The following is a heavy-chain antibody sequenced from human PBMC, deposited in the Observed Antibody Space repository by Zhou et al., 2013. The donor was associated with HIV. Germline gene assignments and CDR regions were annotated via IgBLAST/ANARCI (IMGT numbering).Heavy chain of an antibody. CDR1: GATFSSYV. D-gene: IGHD4-17*01. Sequence: QLVQSGAEVKKPGSSVKVSCKTSGATFSSYVVSWVRQAPGQGLEWIGWIVVGSGNTNYAQKFQERVTITRDMSTSTAYMELSSLRSEDTAVYYCAAVPYYGDYPGYWGQGTLVTVSS. CDR2: IVVGSGNT. V-gene: IGHV1-58*01. J-gene: IGHJ4*02. CDR3: AAVPYYGDYPGY.